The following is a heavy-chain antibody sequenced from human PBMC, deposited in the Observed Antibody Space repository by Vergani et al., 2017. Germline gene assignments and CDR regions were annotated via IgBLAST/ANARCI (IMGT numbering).Heavy chain of an antibody. CDR1: GYSFTSYW. CDR2: SDPSDSYT. J-gene: IGHJ4*02. D-gene: IGHD6-13*01. V-gene: IGHV5-10-1*03. Sequence: EVQLVQSGAEVKKPGESLRISCKGSGYSFTSYWISWVRQMPGKGLEWMGTSDPSDSYTNYSPSFQGHVTISADKSISTAYLQLSSLKASDTAMYYCARVRYSSSETLDYWGQGTLVTVSS. CDR3: ARVRYSSSETLDY.